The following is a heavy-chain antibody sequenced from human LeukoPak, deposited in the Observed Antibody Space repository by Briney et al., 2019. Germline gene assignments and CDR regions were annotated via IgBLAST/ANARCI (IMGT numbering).Heavy chain of an antibody. CDR3: ARGLHNRSSGTRFDVFEI. J-gene: IGHJ3*02. CDR1: SGSISTSNYY. CDR2: IFYSGST. Sequence: SETLSLTCTVSSGSISTSNYYWGWVRQPPGKALEWIGNIFYSGSTYYSPSLKSRVTISVDTSKNQVSLKLSSVTAADTAVYYCARGLHNRSSGTRFDVFEIWGQGTMVTVSS. V-gene: IGHV4-39*07. D-gene: IGHD6-6*01.